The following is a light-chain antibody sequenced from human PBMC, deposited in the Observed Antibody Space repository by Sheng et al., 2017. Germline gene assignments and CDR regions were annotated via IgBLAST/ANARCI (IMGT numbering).Light chain of an antibody. CDR2: DVN. V-gene: IGLV2-14*03. CDR1: SSDVGGYDY. Sequence: QSALTQPASVSGSPGQSITVSCTGTSSDVGGYDYVSWYQQHPGKAPKLMIYDVNNRPSGVSNRFSDSKSGNTASLTISGLQSEDEADYYCSSYRSSTTLFGGGTKLTVL. J-gene: IGLJ2*01. CDR3: SSYRSSTTL.